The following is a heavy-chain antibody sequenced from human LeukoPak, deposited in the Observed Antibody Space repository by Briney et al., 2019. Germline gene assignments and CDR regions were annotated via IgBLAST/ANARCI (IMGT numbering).Heavy chain of an antibody. V-gene: IGHV1-2*02. J-gene: IGHJ4*02. Sequence: EASVKVSCKASGYTFTGYYMHWVRQAPGQGLEWMGWINPNSGGTNYAQKFQGRVTMTRDTSISTAYMELSRLRSEDTAVYYCARDSVRELRGTGTFDYWGQGTLVTVSS. CDR3: ARDSVRELRGTGTFDY. CDR2: INPNSGGT. D-gene: IGHD1-26*01. CDR1: GYTFTGYY.